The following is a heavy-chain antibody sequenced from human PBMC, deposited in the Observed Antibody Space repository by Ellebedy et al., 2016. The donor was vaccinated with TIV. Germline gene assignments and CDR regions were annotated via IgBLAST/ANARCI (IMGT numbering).Heavy chain of an antibody. CDR1: GFSFRSYW. J-gene: IGHJ5*01. V-gene: IGHV3-7*01. Sequence: GESLKISCEAFGFSFRSYWMSWVRQAPGQGLEWVAHIRGDSEKYYVDSVKGRFTISRDNGKNSLYLQMHSLRPEDTAVYYCARRGSYGDYAVQINSWFDSWGQGTLVTV. CDR3: ARRGSYGDYAVQINSWFDS. D-gene: IGHD4-17*01. CDR2: IRGDSEK.